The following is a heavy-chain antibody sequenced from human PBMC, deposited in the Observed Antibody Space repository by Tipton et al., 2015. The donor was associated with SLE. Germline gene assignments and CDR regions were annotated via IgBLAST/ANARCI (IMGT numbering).Heavy chain of an antibody. CDR2: IYYSGST. CDR1: GGSISSHY. V-gene: IGHV4-59*11. CDR3: ARDAPAVYSGSDY. J-gene: IGHJ4*02. D-gene: IGHD1-26*01. Sequence: LSLTCTVSGGSISSHYWSWIRQPPRKGLEWIGYIYYSGSTNYHPSLKSRVTISVDTSKNQFSLKLSSVTAADTAVYYCARDAPAVYSGSDYWCQGTLVTVSS.